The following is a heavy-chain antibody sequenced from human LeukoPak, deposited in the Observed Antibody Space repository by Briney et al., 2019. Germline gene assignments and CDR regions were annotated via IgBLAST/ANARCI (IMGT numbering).Heavy chain of an antibody. CDR2: IYSGGST. CDR3: ASQQLVRDYFDY. D-gene: IGHD6-13*01. Sequence: GGSLRLSCAASGLTVSSNYMSWVRQAPGKGLEWVSVIYSGGSTYYADSVKGRFTISRDNSKNTLYLQMNSLRAEDTAVYYCASQQLVRDYFDYWGQGTLVTVSS. V-gene: IGHV3-53*01. CDR1: GLTVSSNY. J-gene: IGHJ4*02.